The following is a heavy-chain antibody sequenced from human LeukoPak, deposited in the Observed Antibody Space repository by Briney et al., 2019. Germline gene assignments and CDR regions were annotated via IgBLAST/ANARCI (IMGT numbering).Heavy chain of an antibody. CDR1: GASISSYY. Sequence: SETLSLTCTVSGASISSYYRSWIRQPPGKGLEWIGYIYYSGTTKYNPSLKSRVTISVDTSKNQFSLKLSSVTAADTAVYYCARDDSSGYIYFRHWGQGTLVTVSS. D-gene: IGHD3-22*01. CDR3: ARDDSSGYIYFRH. V-gene: IGHV4-59*01. J-gene: IGHJ1*01. CDR2: IYYSGTT.